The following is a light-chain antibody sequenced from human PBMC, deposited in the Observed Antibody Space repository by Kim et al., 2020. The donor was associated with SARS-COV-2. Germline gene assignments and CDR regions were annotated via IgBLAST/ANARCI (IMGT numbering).Light chain of an antibody. CDR2: GAS. J-gene: IGKJ1*01. V-gene: IGKV3-15*01. CDR3: QQYNDWPPWT. Sequence: SPGDRVTLSFQASQSVGVNLAWYPQTPGQAPRLLFYGASTRATGVPARFSGSGSGSEFTLTISSLQSEDFAVYYGQQYNDWPPWTFGQGTKVDIK. CDR1: QSVGVN.